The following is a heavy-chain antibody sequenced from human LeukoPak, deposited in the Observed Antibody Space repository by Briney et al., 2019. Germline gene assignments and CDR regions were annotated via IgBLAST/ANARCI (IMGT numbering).Heavy chain of an antibody. J-gene: IGHJ4*02. V-gene: IGHV3-30-3*01. Sequence: GGSLRLSCAASGFTFSSYAMHWVRQAPGKGLEWVAVISYDGSNKYYADSVKGRFTISRDNSKNTLYLQMNSLRAEDTAVYYCARDWNGPMVRGVLDYWGQGTLVTVSS. D-gene: IGHD3-10*01. CDR1: GFTFSSYA. CDR2: ISYDGSNK. CDR3: ARDWNGPMVRGVLDY.